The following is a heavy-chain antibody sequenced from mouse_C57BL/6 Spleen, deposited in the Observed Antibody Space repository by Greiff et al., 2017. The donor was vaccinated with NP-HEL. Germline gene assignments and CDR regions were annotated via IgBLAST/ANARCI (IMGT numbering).Heavy chain of an antibody. CDR2: ISSGSSTI. CDR3: ARPAITTVVAHFDV. D-gene: IGHD1-1*01. J-gene: IGHJ1*03. CDR1: GFTFSDYG. V-gene: IGHV5-17*01. Sequence: EVKLMESGGGLVKPGGSLKLSCAASGFTFSDYGMHWVRQAPEKGLEWVAYISSGSSTIYYADTVKGRFTIFRDNAKNTLCLQMTSLRSEDTAMYDCARPAITTVVAHFDVWGTGTTVTVSS.